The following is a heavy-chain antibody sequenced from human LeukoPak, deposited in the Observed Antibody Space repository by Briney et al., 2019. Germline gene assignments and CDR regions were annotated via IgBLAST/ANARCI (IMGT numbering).Heavy chain of an antibody. CDR3: AKDRAREQLALYYFDY. J-gene: IGHJ4*02. D-gene: IGHD6-6*01. Sequence: GGSLRLSCAASGFTFSSYGMHWVRQAPGKGLEWVAFIRYDGSNKYYADPVKGRFTISRDNSKNTLYLQMNSLRAEDTAVYYCAKDRAREQLALYYFDYWGQGTLVTVSS. V-gene: IGHV3-30*02. CDR2: IRYDGSNK. CDR1: GFTFSSYG.